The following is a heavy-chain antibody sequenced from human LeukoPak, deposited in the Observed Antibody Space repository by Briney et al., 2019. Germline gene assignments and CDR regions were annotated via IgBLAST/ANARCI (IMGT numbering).Heavy chain of an antibody. Sequence: PSETLSLTCTVSGGSISSYYWSWIRQPPGKGLEWIGYIYYSGSTNYNPSLKSRVTISVDTSKNQFSLKLSSVTAADTAVYYCARVKHYYDSSGYFDYWGQGTLVTVSS. J-gene: IGHJ4*02. D-gene: IGHD3-22*01. CDR2: IYYSGST. V-gene: IGHV4-59*01. CDR1: GGSISSYY. CDR3: ARVKHYYDSSGYFDY.